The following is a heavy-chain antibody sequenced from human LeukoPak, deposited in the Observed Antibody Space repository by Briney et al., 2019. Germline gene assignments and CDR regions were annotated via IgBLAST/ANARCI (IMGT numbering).Heavy chain of an antibody. J-gene: IGHJ4*02. Sequence: GGSLRLSCAVSGFTFSSYAMNWVRLAPGKGLEWVSGISGSGAGTYYADSVKGRFTISRDNSKNTLYLQMNSLSAEDTAVYYCAKMVREFYTISYYFDYWGQGTLVTVSS. CDR2: ISGSGAGT. CDR1: GFTFSSYA. V-gene: IGHV3-23*01. CDR3: AKMVREFYTISYYFDY. D-gene: IGHD3-10*02.